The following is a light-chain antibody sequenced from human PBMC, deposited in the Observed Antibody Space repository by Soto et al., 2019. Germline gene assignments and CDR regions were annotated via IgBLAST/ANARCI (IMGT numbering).Light chain of an antibody. CDR3: SSYISRSRV. Sequence: QSALTQPASVSGSPGQSITISCTGTSSDVGGYNYVSWYQQHPGKAPKLMIYEVSNLPSGVSNRFSGSKSGNTASLTISGLQAEDEADYYCSSYISRSRVFGTGTKVTVL. V-gene: IGLV2-14*01. CDR2: EVS. CDR1: SSDVGGYNY. J-gene: IGLJ1*01.